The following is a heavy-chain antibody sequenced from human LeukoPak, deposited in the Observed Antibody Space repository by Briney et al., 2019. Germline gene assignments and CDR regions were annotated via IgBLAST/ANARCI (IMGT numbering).Heavy chain of an antibody. V-gene: IGHV4-4*02. CDR2: ISHSGGRT. D-gene: IGHD1-26*01. J-gene: IGHJ4*02. CDR1: GASISSSYW. Sequence: SETLSLTCDVSGASISSSYWWSWVRQPPGKWLEWIGEISHSGGRTNYNPSLKSRVTVSVDKSKNQFSLNLSSVTAADTAVYYCATKIVGATRRDYWCQGTLVTVSS. CDR3: ATKIVGATRRDY.